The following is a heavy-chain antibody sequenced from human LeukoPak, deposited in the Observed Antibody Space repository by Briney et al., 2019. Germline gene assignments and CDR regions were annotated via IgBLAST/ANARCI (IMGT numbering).Heavy chain of an antibody. J-gene: IGHJ6*03. CDR1: GALISSGSYY. V-gene: IGHV4-61*02. CDR2: MYTSGST. CDR3: AMRYRPGEYYYYYYMDV. D-gene: IGHD1-14*01. Sequence: PSETLSLTCTVSGALISSGSYYWSWIRQPAGKGLEWIGRMYTSGSTNYNPSLKSRVTISVDTSKNQFSLKLSSVTAADTAVYYCAMRYRPGEYYYYYYMDVWGKGTTVTISS.